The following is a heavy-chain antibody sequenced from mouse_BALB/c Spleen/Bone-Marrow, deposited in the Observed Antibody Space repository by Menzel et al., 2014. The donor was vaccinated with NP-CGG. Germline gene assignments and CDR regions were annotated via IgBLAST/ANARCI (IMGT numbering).Heavy chain of an antibody. CDR2: ISSVSSTI. CDR1: GFTFSSFG. CDR3: ARGGNWARNYFDY. V-gene: IGHV5-17*02. J-gene: IGHJ2*01. D-gene: IGHD4-1*01. Sequence: EVMLVESGGGLVQPGGSRKLSCAASGFTFSSFGMHWVRQAPEKGLEWVAYISSVSSTIYYGDTVKGRFTISSDNPKNTLFLQMTSLRSEDTAIYYCARGGNWARNYFDYWGQGTTLTVSS.